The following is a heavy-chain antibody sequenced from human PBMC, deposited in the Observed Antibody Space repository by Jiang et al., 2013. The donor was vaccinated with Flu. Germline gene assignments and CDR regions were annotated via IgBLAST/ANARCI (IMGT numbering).Heavy chain of an antibody. D-gene: IGHD2-15*01. J-gene: IGHJ4*02. CDR3: ARGGRCSGGSCQLDY. CDR2: IYPGDSDT. V-gene: IGHV5-51*01. Sequence: WMGIIYPGDSDTRYSPSFQGQVTISADKSISTAYLQWSSLKASDTAMYYCARGGRCSGGSCQLDYWGQGTLVTVSS.